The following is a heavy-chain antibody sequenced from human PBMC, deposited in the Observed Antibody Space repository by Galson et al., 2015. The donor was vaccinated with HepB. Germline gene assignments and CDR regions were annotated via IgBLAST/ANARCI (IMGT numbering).Heavy chain of an antibody. D-gene: IGHD2-8*02. CDR2: ISGSSAYI. Sequence: SLRLSCAASGFTFNTYSMIWVRQAPGKGLQWVSAISGSSAYIFYADSVKGRFTVSRDNAKNSLYLQMNSLRAEDTAIYYCASRRRFKTGSGPEDYWGQGTLVTFSS. V-gene: IGHV3-21*01. J-gene: IGHJ4*02. CDR3: ASRRRFKTGSGPEDY. CDR1: GFTFNTYS.